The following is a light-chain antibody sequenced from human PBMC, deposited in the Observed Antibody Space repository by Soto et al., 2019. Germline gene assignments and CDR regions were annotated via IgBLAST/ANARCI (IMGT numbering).Light chain of an antibody. J-gene: IGKJ2*01. CDR2: GAS. CDR3: QQYGSSYT. V-gene: IGKV3-20*01. CDR1: QSVSSSY. Sequence: EIVLTQSPGTLSLSPGERATLSCRASQSVSSSYLAWYQQKPGQAPRLLIYGASSRATGIPDRFSGSGSATDFPLTISRLAPEDSAVYYWQQYGSSYTFGQGTKLEIK.